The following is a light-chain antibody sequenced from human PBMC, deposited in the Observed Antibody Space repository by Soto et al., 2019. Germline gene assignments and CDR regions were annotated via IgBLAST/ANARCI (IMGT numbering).Light chain of an antibody. CDR3: QQYQRYPPS. CDR1: QSLLNSNGYNY. CDR2: GAT. V-gene: IGKV2-28*01. J-gene: IGKJ4*01. Sequence: DVVMTQTPLSLPVIPGEPASISCRSSQSLLNSNGYNYLDWYLQKPGQSPQLLIYGATSLQRGVPSRFSGSGGDTDFSLTISSLQPEDIATYYCQQYQRYPPSFGGGTKVDIK.